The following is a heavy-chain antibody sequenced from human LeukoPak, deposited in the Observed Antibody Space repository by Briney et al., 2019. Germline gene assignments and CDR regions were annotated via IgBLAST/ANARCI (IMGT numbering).Heavy chain of an antibody. CDR1: GGSFSGYY. V-gene: IGHV4-34*01. Sequence: SETLSLTCAVYGGSFSGYYWSWIRQPPGKGLEWIGEINHSGSTNYNPSLKSRVTISVDTSKNQFSLKLSSVTAADTAVYYCAGSNAVVVVAAKKGVWYFDLWGRGTLVTVSS. CDR2: INHSGST. D-gene: IGHD2-15*01. J-gene: IGHJ2*01. CDR3: AGSNAVVVVAAKKGVWYFDL.